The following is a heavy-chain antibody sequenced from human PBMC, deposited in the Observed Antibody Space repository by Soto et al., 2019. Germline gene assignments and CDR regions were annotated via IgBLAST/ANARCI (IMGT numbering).Heavy chain of an antibody. V-gene: IGHV3-48*02. CDR1: GFTFSSYS. CDR2: ISTSGTPI. D-gene: IGHD3-10*01. Sequence: GGSLRLSCAASGFTFSSYSMNWVRQAPGKGLEWVSYISTSGTPIYYADSVKGRFTISRDNSKNSVFLQMDSLRDEDTAVYYCARSFTVLRGVIRYNYGMDVWGQGTSVTVYS. J-gene: IGHJ6*02. CDR3: ARSFTVLRGVIRYNYGMDV.